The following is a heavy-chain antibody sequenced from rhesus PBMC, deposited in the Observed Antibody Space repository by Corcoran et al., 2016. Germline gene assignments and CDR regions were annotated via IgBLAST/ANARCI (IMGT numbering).Heavy chain of an antibody. J-gene: IGHJ6*01. CDR1: GGSISDSYY. Sequence: QVQLQESGPGLVKPSETLSLTCAVSGGSISDSYYWSWIRPPPGKGLEWIGYIDGSGGRTYYKPTLKSRDTISTDTSKNQFSLKLSSVTAADTAVYYCARLDIVGTAGLDSWGQGVVVTVSS. V-gene: IGHV4-106*01. CDR2: IDGSGGRT. CDR3: ARLDIVGTAGLDS. D-gene: IGHD5-30*01.